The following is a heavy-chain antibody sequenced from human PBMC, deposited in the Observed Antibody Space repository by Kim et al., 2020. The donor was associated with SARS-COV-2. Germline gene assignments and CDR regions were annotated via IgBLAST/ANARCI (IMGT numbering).Heavy chain of an antibody. V-gene: IGHV4-34*01. J-gene: IGHJ4*02. CDR1: GGSFSGYY. CDR2: INHSGST. Sequence: SETLSLTCAVYGGSFSGYYWSWIRQPPGKGLEWIGEINHSGSTNYNPSLKSRVTISVDTSKNQFSLKLSSVTAADTAVYYCARGLGEMATDGVVDYWGQG. CDR3: ARGLGEMATDGVVDY. D-gene: IGHD5-12*01.